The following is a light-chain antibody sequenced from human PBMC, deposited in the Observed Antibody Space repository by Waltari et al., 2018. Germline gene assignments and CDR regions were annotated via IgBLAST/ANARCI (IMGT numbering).Light chain of an antibody. CDR1: QNIGRY. Sequence: EMLLTQPPGTLSLSPGESAPLSCRASQNIGRYLIWYQQKPGQAPRLLIYGASSRAAGIPDRFSGSGSGTDFSLTISRLEPEDFAVYYCQNHERLPAVFGQGTKVEIK. V-gene: IGKV3-20*01. CDR3: QNHERLPAV. CDR2: GAS. J-gene: IGKJ1*01.